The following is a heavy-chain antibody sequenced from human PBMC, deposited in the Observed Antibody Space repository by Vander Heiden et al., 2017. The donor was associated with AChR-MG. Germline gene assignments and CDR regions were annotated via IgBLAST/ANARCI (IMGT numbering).Heavy chain of an antibody. CDR3: AKANDILTGYYGHSGVGMDV. D-gene: IGHD3-9*01. V-gene: IGHV3-23*01. CDR2: ISGSGGST. J-gene: IGHJ6*02. Sequence: EVQLLESGGGLVQPGGSLRLSCASSGFTFSSYAMRGVRQAPGKGLEWVSAISGSGGSTYYADSVKGRFTISRDNSKNTLYLQMNSLRAEDTAVYYCAKANDILTGYYGHSGVGMDVWGQGTTVTVSS. CDR1: GFTFSSYA.